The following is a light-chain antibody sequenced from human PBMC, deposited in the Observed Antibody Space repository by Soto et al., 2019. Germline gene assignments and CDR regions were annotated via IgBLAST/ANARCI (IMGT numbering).Light chain of an antibody. CDR1: SSNIGAGYD. CDR3: GTWDKSLDYGV. CDR2: DDK. Sequence: QSVLTQPPSVSGAPGQRVTISCTGSSSNIGAGYDVHWYQQLPGTAPKLLIYDDKERPSGIPDRFSGSRYGTTATLVIAGLQTGDEADYFCGTWDKSLDYGVFGGGTKVTVL. V-gene: IGLV1-51*01. J-gene: IGLJ3*02.